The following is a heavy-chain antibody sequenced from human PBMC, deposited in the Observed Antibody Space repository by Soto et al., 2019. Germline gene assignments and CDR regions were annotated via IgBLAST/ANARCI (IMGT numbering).Heavy chain of an antibody. J-gene: IGHJ4*02. D-gene: IGHD4-4*01. V-gene: IGHV1-69*01. CDR1: GGTFSSYA. CDR2: IIPIFGTA. CDR3: AGDPLQEPPADSDFDY. Sequence: QVQLVQSGAEVKKPGSSVKVSCKASGGTFSSYAISWVRQSPGQGLEWMGGIIPIFGTANYEQKFQGRVTITSNDATSTAYMELSGLSPEDTAVYYCAGDPLQEPPADSDFDYWGEGPLVTVSS.